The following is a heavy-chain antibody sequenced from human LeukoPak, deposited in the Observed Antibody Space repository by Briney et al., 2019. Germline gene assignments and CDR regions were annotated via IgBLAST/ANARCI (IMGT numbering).Heavy chain of an antibody. D-gene: IGHD3-3*01. J-gene: IGHJ3*02. CDR1: GFTFDDYA. Sequence: GGSLRLSCAASGFTFDDYAMHWVRQAPGKGLEWVSGISWNSGSIGYADSVKGRFTISRDNAKNSLYLQMNSLRAEDTALYYCAKATPSSHYDFWSGHSAFDIWGQGTMVTVSS. V-gene: IGHV3-9*01. CDR2: ISWNSGSI. CDR3: AKATPSSHYDFWSGHSAFDI.